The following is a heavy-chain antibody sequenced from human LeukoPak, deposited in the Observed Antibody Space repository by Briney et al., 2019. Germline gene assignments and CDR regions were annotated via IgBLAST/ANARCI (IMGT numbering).Heavy chain of an antibody. D-gene: IGHD3-10*01. Sequence: GGSLRLSCAASGFSYSSYSMNWVRQAPGKGLEWVSDISSSSSYIYYADSVKGRFTISRDNAKNSLYLQMNSLRDEDTAVYYCARTDITSDAFDIWGQGTMVTVSS. J-gene: IGHJ3*02. V-gene: IGHV3-48*02. CDR1: GFSYSSYS. CDR3: ARTDITSDAFDI. CDR2: ISSSSSYI.